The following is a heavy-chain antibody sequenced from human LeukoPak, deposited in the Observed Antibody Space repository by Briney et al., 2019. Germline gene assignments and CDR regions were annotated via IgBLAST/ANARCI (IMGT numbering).Heavy chain of an antibody. CDR2: ISGSGDST. D-gene: IGHD5-18*01. Sequence: PGGSLRLSCAASGFTFTTYAMGWVRQAPGKGLEWVSVISGSGDSTYYADSVKGRFTISRDISKNTLYLQMKSLRAGDTAVYYCARVKSGYSYGPHYYYYYYMDVWGKGTTVTVSS. CDR3: ARVKSGYSYGPHYYYYYYMDV. CDR1: GFTFTTYA. J-gene: IGHJ6*03. V-gene: IGHV3-23*01.